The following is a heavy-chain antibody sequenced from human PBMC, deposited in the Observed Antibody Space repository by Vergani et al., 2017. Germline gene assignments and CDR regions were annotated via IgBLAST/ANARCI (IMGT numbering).Heavy chain of an antibody. J-gene: IGHJ3*02. Sequence: EVQLVESGGGLVQPGRSLRLSCAASGFTFDDYAMHWVRQAPGKGLEWFSGISWNSGSIGYADSVKGRFTISRDNSKNTLYLQMNSLRAEDTAVYYCAKDRKQWLVPDAFDIWGQGTMVTVSS. CDR2: ISWNSGSI. D-gene: IGHD6-19*01. CDR1: GFTFDDYA. CDR3: AKDRKQWLVPDAFDI. V-gene: IGHV3-9*01.